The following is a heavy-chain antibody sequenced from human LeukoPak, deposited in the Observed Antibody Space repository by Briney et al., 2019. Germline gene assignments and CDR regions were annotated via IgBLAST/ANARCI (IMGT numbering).Heavy chain of an antibody. V-gene: IGHV3-48*03. Sequence: GGSLRLSCAASGFTFSSYEMNWVRQAPGKWLEWVSYISSSGSTIYYADSVKGRFTISRDNAKNSLYLQMNSLRAEDTAVYYCAELGITMIGGIWGKGTTVTISS. J-gene: IGHJ6*04. D-gene: IGHD3-10*02. CDR1: GFTFSSYE. CDR3: AELGITMIGGI. CDR2: ISSSGSTI.